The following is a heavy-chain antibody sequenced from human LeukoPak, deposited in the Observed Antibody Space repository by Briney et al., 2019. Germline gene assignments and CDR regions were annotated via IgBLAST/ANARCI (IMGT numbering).Heavy chain of an antibody. J-gene: IGHJ4*02. CDR3: AKDLTQIAVAAPRD. CDR2: ISAYNGNT. CDR1: GYTFTSYG. V-gene: IGHV1-18*01. D-gene: IGHD6-19*01. Sequence: ASVKVSCKASGYTFTSYGISWVRQAPGQGLEWMGWISAYNGNTNYAQKLQGRVTMTTDTSTSTAYMELRSLRSDDTALYYCAKDLTQIAVAAPRDWGQGTLVTVSS.